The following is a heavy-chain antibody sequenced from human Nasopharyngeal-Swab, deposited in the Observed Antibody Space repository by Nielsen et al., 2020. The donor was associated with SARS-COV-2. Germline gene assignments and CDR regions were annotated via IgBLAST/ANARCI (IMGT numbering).Heavy chain of an antibody. CDR3: ARDRYGDYSDY. V-gene: IGHV3-11*04. D-gene: IGHD4-17*01. CDR2: ISSSGSTI. CDR1: GFTFSDYY. Sequence: GGSLRLSCAASGFTFSDYYMTWIRQAPGKGLEWVSYISSSGSTIYYADSVKGRFTISRDNAKNSLFLQMNSLRAEDTAVYYCARDRYGDYSDYWGQGTLVTVSS. J-gene: IGHJ4*02.